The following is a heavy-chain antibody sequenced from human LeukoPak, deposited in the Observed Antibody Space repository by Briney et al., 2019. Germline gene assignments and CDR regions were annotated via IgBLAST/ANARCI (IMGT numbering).Heavy chain of an antibody. D-gene: IGHD1-1*01. CDR1: GFTFSSYG. V-gene: IGHV3-33*01. Sequence: QPGRSLRLSCAASGFTFSSYGMPWVRQAPGKGLEWVAVIWYDGSNKYYADSVKGRFTISRDNSKNTLYLQMNSLRAEDTAVYYCARDHWNGVWGYYGMDVWGQGTTVTVSS. J-gene: IGHJ6*02. CDR2: IWYDGSNK. CDR3: ARDHWNGVWGYYGMDV.